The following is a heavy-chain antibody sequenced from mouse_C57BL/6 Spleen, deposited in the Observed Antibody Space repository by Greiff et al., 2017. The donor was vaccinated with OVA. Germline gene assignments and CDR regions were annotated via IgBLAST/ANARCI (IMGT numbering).Heavy chain of an antibody. V-gene: IGHV1-26*01. CDR1: GYTFTDYY. Sequence: EVQLQQSGPELVKPGASVKISCKASGYTFTDYYMNWVKQSHGKSLEWIGDINPNNGGTSYNQKFKGKATLTVDKSSSTAYMELRSLTSEDSAVYYCARSRPGDWYFDVWGTGTTVTVSS. D-gene: IGHD4-1*01. CDR3: ARSRPGDWYFDV. J-gene: IGHJ1*03. CDR2: INPNNGGT.